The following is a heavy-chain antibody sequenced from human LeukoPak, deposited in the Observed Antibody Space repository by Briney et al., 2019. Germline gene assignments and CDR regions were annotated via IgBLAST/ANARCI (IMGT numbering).Heavy chain of an antibody. Sequence: ASVKVPCKASGFTFTNYDINWVRQATGQGLKWIGWMNPRNGNTGYAQKFQGRVTMTRDTSISTAYMELRSLRSEDTAVYYCVRDGEGVAISVNYWFDPWGQGTLVTVSS. CDR2: MNPRNGNT. CDR1: GFTFTNYD. CDR3: VRDGEGVAISVNYWFDP. J-gene: IGHJ5*02. V-gene: IGHV1-8*01. D-gene: IGHD3-10*01.